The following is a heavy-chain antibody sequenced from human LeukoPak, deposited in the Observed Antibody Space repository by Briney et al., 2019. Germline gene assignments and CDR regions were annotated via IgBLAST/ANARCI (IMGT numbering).Heavy chain of an antibody. D-gene: IGHD6-19*01. CDR2: ISGSGGST. CDR1: GFIVSSSY. CDR3: AITPPAVAGTDY. J-gene: IGHJ4*02. Sequence: AGGSLRLSCAASGFIVSSSYLSWVRQAPGKGLEWVSAISGSGGSTYYADSVKGRFTISRDNSKNTLYLQMNSLRAEDTAVYYCAITPPAVAGTDYWGQGTLVTVSS. V-gene: IGHV3-23*01.